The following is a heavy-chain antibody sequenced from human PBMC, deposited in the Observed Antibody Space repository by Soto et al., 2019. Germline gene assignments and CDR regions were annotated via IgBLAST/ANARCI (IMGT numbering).Heavy chain of an antibody. Sequence: PSETLSLTCTVSGGSISSYYWSWIRQPPGKGLEWIGYIYYSWSTNYNPSLKSRVTISVDTSKNQFSLKLSSVTAADTAVYYCARDPNYSDAFDIWGQGTMVTVSS. V-gene: IGHV4-59*01. CDR2: IYYSWST. D-gene: IGHD3-10*01. CDR3: ARDPNYSDAFDI. CDR1: GGSISSYY. J-gene: IGHJ3*02.